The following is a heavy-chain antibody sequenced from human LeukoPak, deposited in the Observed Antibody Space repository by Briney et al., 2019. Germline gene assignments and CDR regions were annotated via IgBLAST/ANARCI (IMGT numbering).Heavy chain of an antibody. Sequence: GRSLRLSCAASGFTFRSYWMHWVRQAPGKGLVWVSRINSDGSSTSYADSVKGRFTISRDNAKNTLYLQMNSLRAEDTAVYYCARGDYGDALDYWGQGTLVTVSS. J-gene: IGHJ4*02. CDR1: GFTFRSYW. V-gene: IGHV3-74*01. CDR2: INSDGSST. CDR3: ARGDYGDALDY. D-gene: IGHD4-17*01.